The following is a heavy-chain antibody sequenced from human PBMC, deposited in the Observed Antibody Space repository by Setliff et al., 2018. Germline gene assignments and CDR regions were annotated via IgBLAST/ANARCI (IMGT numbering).Heavy chain of an antibody. Sequence: SETLSLTCTVSGGSISSYYGSWIRQPAGKGLEWIGHIYIGGSANYNPSLKSRVTMSIDTSKNQFSLTLNAVTAADMAVYYCAREQWLDPPGYYYMDVWAKGTTVTVSS. CDR2: IYIGGSA. CDR3: AREQWLDPPGYYYMDV. CDR1: GGSISSYY. V-gene: IGHV4-4*07. J-gene: IGHJ6*03. D-gene: IGHD6-19*01.